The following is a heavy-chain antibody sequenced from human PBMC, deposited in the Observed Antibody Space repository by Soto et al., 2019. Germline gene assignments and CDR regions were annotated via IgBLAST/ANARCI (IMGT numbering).Heavy chain of an antibody. CDR1: GFTFSSYA. CDR2: ISGSGTST. J-gene: IGHJ6*02. Sequence: EVQLLESGGGLVQPGGSLRLSCAASGFTFSSYAVSWVRQAPGKGLEWVSGISGSGTSTYYADSVKGRFTISRDNSKNPLYLQMNSLRAEDTAVYYCAKVPIFGVVSRSYGMDVWGQGTTVTVSS. CDR3: AKVPIFGVVSRSYGMDV. V-gene: IGHV3-23*01. D-gene: IGHD3-3*02.